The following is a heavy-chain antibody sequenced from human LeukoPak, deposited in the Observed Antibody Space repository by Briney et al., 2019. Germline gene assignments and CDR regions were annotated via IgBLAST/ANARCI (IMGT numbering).Heavy chain of an antibody. Sequence: SETLSLTCAVYGGSFSGYYWSWIRQPPGKGLEWIGEINHSGSTNYNPSLKSRVTISVDTSKNQFSLKLSSVTAADTAVYYCARVAASTSTSGYSLDDYYYYMDVWGKGTTVTISS. CDR2: INHSGST. J-gene: IGHJ6*03. D-gene: IGHD3-22*01. V-gene: IGHV4-34*01. CDR1: GGSFSGYY. CDR3: ARVAASTSTSGYSLDDYYYYMDV.